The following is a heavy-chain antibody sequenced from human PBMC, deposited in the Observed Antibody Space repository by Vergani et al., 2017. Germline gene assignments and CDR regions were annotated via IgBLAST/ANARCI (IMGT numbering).Heavy chain of an antibody. CDR3: ATPQTVTTGGNEL. CDR2: VDPEDGET. CDR1: GYTFTDHY. Sequence: EVQLGQSGAEEKKPGATLKISCQVSGYTFTDHYMHWGKQAPGKGLDWIGLVDPEDGETIYAEKFKGRVTIAADTSTDTAHLDLSSLRSEHTAVYYCATPQTVTTGGNELLGQGTTVNVSS. J-gene: IGHJ6*02. V-gene: IGHV1-69-2*01. D-gene: IGHD4-17*01.